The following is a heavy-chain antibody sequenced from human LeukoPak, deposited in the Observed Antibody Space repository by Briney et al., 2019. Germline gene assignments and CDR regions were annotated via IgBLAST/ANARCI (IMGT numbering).Heavy chain of an antibody. D-gene: IGHD1-26*01. J-gene: IGHJ6*02. CDR3: AKDPVDSGSSRPYYYYGMDV. Sequence: PGGSLRLSCAASGFTFSSYAMSWVRQAPGKGLEWVSAISGSGGSTYYADSVKGRFTISRDNSKNTLYLQMNSLRAEDTAVYYCAKDPVDSGSSRPYYYYGMDVGGQGTTVTVSS. CDR2: ISGSGGST. CDR1: GFTFSSYA. V-gene: IGHV3-23*01.